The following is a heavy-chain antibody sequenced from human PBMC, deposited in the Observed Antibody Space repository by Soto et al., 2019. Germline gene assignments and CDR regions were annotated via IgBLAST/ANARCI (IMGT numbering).Heavy chain of an antibody. V-gene: IGHV4-59*08. J-gene: IGHJ4*02. CDR2: IYYSGST. D-gene: IGHD3-22*01. CDR3: ASTRMIVALFDY. CDR1: GGSISSYY. Sequence: PSETLSLTCTVSGGSISSYYWSWIRQPPGKGLEWIGYIYYSGSTNYNPSLKSRVTMSVDTSKNQFSLKLSSVTAADTAVYYCASTRMIVALFDYWGQGTLVTVSS.